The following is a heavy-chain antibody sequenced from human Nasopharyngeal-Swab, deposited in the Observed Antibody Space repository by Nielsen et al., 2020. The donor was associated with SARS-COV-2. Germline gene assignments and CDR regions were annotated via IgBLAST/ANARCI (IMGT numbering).Heavy chain of an antibody. CDR1: GFTFSTYW. V-gene: IGHV3-7*01. D-gene: IGHD6-13*01. CDR2: INQDGSEQ. Sequence: GESLKISCAASGFTFSTYWMSWVRQAPGEGLEWVANINQDGSEQYYVDSVKGRFTISRDNAKTSLYLQMNSLRADDTAVYYCARDLAGSDYWGQGTLVTVSS. CDR3: ARDLAGSDY. J-gene: IGHJ4*02.